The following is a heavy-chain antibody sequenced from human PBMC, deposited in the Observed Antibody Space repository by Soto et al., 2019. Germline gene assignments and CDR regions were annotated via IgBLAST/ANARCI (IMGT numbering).Heavy chain of an antibody. Sequence: GSLRLSCAASGVTFSSYGMHWVRQAPGKGLEWVAVIWYDGSNKYYADSVKGRFTISRDNSKNTLYLQMNSLRAEDTAVYYCAMGPVPAAMGHTYYYYMDVWGKGTTVTVSS. J-gene: IGHJ6*03. CDR2: IWYDGSNK. V-gene: IGHV3-33*01. CDR3: AMGPVPAAMGHTYYYYMDV. D-gene: IGHD2-2*01. CDR1: GVTFSSYG.